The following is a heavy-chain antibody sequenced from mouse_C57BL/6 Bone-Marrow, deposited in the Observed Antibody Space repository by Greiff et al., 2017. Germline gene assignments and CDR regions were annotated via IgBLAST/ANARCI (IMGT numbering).Heavy chain of an antibody. V-gene: IGHV1-52*01. D-gene: IGHD3-2*02. CDR3: ARSFRQLRLLFAY. Sequence: VQLQQPGAELVRPGSSVKLSCKASGYTFTSYWMHWVKQRPIQGLEWIGNIDPSDSETHYNQKFKDKATLTVDKSSSTAYMQLSSLTSEDSAVYYCARSFRQLRLLFAYWGQGTLVTVSA. J-gene: IGHJ3*01. CDR2: IDPSDSET. CDR1: GYTFTSYW.